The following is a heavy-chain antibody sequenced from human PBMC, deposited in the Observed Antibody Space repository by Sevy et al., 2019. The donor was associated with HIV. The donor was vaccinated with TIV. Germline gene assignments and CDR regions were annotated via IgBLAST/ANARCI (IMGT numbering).Heavy chain of an antibody. CDR3: ARLRWDLVVVPGATPGCYFDY. D-gene: IGHD2-2*01. Sequence: SETLSLTCTVSGDSINTYYWSWIRQPPGKGLEWIGYVSHSGNTNYNPSLKSPVSMSLDTSRNQFSLKVKSVTAADTAVYYCARLRWDLVVVPGATPGCYFDYWGQGTLVTVSS. CDR1: GDSINTYY. J-gene: IGHJ4*02. V-gene: IGHV4-59*12. CDR2: VSHSGNT.